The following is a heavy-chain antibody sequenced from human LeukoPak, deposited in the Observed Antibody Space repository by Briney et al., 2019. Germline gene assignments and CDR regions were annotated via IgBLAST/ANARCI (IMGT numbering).Heavy chain of an antibody. J-gene: IGHJ5*02. CDR1: GGSISSYY. CDR3: ARAVGYDILTGYYDWFDP. CDR2: IYYSGST. D-gene: IGHD3-9*01. Sequence: PSETLSLTCTVSGGSISSYYWSWIRQPPGKGLEWIGYIYYSGSTNYNPSLKSRVTISVDTSKNQFSLKLSSVTAADTAVYYCARAVGYDILTGYYDWFDPWGQGTLVTASS. V-gene: IGHV4-59*01.